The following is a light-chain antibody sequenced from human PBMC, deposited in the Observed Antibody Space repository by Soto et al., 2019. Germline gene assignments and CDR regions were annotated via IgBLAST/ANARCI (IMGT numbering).Light chain of an antibody. CDR3: AAWDDSLGGYYV. Sequence: QSVLTQPPSASGTHEQTVTISCSGSTSNIGNNYVYWYQQLPGTSLKLLIYSHNLRPSGVPDRFSGSKSGTSASLAICGLWSEDEAYYYCAAWDDSLGGYYVFGTGTKLTVL. J-gene: IGLJ1*01. CDR2: SHN. V-gene: IGLV1-47*02. CDR1: TSNIGNNY.